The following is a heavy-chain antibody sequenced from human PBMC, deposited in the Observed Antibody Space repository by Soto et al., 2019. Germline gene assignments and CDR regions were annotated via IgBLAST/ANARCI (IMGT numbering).Heavy chain of an antibody. CDR1: GYTFTSYG. D-gene: IGHD3-3*01. CDR3: ARGRNTTALGGSYYDFWSGYYTPHLYYYYGMDV. V-gene: IGHV1-18*01. Sequence: GASVKVSCKASGYTFTSYGISWVRQAPGQGLEWMGWISAYNGNTNYAQKLQGRVTMTTDTSTSTAYMELRSLRSDDTAVYYCARGRNTTALGGSYYDFWSGYYTPHLYYYYGMDVWGQGITVTVSS. J-gene: IGHJ6*02. CDR2: ISAYNGNT.